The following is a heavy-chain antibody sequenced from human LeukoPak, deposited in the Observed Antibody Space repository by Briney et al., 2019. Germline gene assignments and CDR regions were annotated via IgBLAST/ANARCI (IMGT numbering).Heavy chain of an antibody. CDR1: SGSISSGDYY. V-gene: IGHV4-30-4*01. CDR3: ARGRRYLDWSEYYFDY. CDR2: MYYSGST. Sequence: SQTLSLTCTVSSGSISSGDYYWSWIRQPPGKGLEWIAYMYYSGSTYYNPSLKSRVTMSADTSKNQFSLRLSSLTAADTAVYYCARGRRYLDWSEYYFDYWGQGILVTVSS. J-gene: IGHJ4*02. D-gene: IGHD3-9*01.